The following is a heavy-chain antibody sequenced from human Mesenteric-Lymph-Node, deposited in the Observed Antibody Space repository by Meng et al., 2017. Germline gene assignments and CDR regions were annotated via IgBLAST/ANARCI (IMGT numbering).Heavy chain of an antibody. CDR1: GGSFSGYY. CDR2: INHSGST. J-gene: IGHJ4*02. CDR3: ARGRGYGDYGSLY. V-gene: IGHV4-34*01. Sequence: QVQRQQWGAGLLKLLETLSLTCAVYGGSFSGYYWSWIRQPPGKGLEWIGEINHSGSTNYNPSLKSRVTISVDTSKNQFSLKLSSVTAADTAVYYCARGRGYGDYGSLYWGQGTLVTVSS. D-gene: IGHD4-17*01.